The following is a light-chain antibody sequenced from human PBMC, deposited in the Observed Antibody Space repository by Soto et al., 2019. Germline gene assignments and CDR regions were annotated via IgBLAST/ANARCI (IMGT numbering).Light chain of an antibody. CDR2: GAS. J-gene: IGKJ1*01. CDR1: QSVSSN. CDR3: QQYNTWPT. V-gene: IGKV3-15*01. Sequence: EIMMTQSPVTLSVSPGERATLSCRASQSVSSNLAWYQQKPGQAPRLLIYGASTRATGIPARFSGSGSGTDFTLTISSLQSEDFAVYYCQQYNTWPTFGQGTKVEIK.